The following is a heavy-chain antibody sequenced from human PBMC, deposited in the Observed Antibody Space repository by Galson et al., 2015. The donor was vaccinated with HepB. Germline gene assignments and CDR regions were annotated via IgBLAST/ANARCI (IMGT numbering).Heavy chain of an antibody. Sequence: SCKASGYTFTGYYIHWVRQVPGQGLEWMGWINPHSGGTKYAQKFQGRVTMTRDTFLSTAYMELSSLRSDDTAVYYCASAACTYTTSCSPDFPWGQGTLVTVSS. CDR3: ASAACTYTTSCSPDFP. CDR2: INPHSGGT. J-gene: IGHJ5*02. CDR1: GYTFTGYY. D-gene: IGHD3-16*01. V-gene: IGHV1-2*02.